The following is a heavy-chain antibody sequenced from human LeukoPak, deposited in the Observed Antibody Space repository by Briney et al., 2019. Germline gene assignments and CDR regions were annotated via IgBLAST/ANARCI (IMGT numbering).Heavy chain of an antibody. CDR3: ARDLYSILATAAGPS. D-gene: IGHD6-13*01. J-gene: IGHJ5*02. V-gene: IGHV3-21*01. CDR2: ISSSSSYI. Sequence: GGSLRLSCAASGLTFSSYSMNWVRQAPGKGPEWVSSISSSSSYIYYADSVKGRFTISRDNAKNSLYLQMNSLRAEDTAVYYCARDLYSILATAAGPSWGQGTLVTVSS. CDR1: GLTFSSYS.